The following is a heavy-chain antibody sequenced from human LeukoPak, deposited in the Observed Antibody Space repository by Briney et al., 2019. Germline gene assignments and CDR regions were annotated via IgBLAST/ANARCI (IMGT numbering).Heavy chain of an antibody. Sequence: SETLSLTCTVSGGSISSGGYYWSWIRRHPGKGLEWIGYMYYSGSTSYNPSLKSRVTISVDTSQNQFSLKLSSVTAADTAVYYCARGYFNILSGYYVPHWGQGTLVTVSS. J-gene: IGHJ4*02. V-gene: IGHV4-31*03. CDR2: MYYSGST. CDR1: GGSISSGGYY. CDR3: ARGYFNILSGYYVPH. D-gene: IGHD3-9*01.